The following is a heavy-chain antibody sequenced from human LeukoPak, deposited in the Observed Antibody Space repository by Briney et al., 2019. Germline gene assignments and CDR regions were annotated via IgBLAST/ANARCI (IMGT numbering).Heavy chain of an antibody. CDR1: GGSISSSSYY. CDR2: IYYSGST. CDR3: ARKEGGQLVNTRRWFDP. D-gene: IGHD6-13*01. Sequence: SETLSLTCTVSGGSISSSSYYWGWIRQPPGKGLEWIGSIYYSGSTYYNPSLKSRVTISVDTSKNQFSLKLSSVTAADTAVYYCARKEGGQLVNTRRWFDPWGQGTLVTVSS. V-gene: IGHV4-39*01. J-gene: IGHJ5*02.